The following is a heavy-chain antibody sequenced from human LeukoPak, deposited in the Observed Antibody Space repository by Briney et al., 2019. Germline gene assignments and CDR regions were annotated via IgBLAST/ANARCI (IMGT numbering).Heavy chain of an antibody. J-gene: IGHJ5*02. CDR1: GFTFSNYW. Sequence: GGSLRLSCAASGFTFSNYWMSWVRQAPGKGLEWVANIKRDGSEKYCVDSVKGRFTISRDNAKNSLSLQMNSLRAEDTAVYYCARGTAAAAWFDPWGQGTLVTVSS. CDR2: IKRDGSEK. CDR3: ARGTAAAAWFDP. V-gene: IGHV3-7*02. D-gene: IGHD6-13*01.